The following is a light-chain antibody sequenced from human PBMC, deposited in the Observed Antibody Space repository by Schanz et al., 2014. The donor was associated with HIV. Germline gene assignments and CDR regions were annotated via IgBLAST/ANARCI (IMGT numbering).Light chain of an antibody. J-gene: IGKJ4*01. Sequence: IQLTQSPSSLSASVGDRVTITCRASQGISSYLKWYQQKPGKAPKLLIYAASSLQSGVPPRFGGSGSGTDFTLTISRLQPEDFATYFCQQTNSFPLTFGGGTKVEIK. CDR3: QQTNSFPLT. CDR2: AAS. CDR1: QGISSY. V-gene: IGKV1-39*01.